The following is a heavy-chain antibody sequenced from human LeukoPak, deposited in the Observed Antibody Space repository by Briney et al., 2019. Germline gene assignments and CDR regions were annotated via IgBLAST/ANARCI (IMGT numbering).Heavy chain of an antibody. CDR3: ARGGKRFRPNWFDP. CDR2: IYYSGST. V-gene: IGHV4-59*01. Sequence: PSETLSLTCTVSGGSISSYYWSWIRQPPGKGLEWIGYIYYSGSTNYNPSLKSRVTISVDTSKNQFSLKLSSVTAADTAVYYCARGGKRFRPNWFDPWGQGTLVTVSS. CDR1: GGSISSYY. J-gene: IGHJ5*02. D-gene: IGHD3-3*01.